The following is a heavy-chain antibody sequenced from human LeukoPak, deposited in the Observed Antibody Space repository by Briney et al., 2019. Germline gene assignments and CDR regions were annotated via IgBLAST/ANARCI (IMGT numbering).Heavy chain of an antibody. V-gene: IGHV1-18*01. CDR3: ARDYGSVAACTPNRAADY. CDR2: IGAYNVNT. J-gene: IGHJ4*02. D-gene: IGHD6-6*01. CDR1: GYTFTSYG. Sequence: ASVKVSCKASGYTFTSYGISWVRQAPGQGLEWIGWIGAYNVNTNYAQKLQGRVTITTDPSTSTDYMELRSLRSDDAAVYYCARDYGSVAACTPNRAADYWGQGTLVTVSS.